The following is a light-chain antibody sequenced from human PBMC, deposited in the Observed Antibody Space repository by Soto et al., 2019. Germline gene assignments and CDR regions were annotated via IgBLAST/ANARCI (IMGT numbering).Light chain of an antibody. CDR2: GNR. CDR3: GSWASSLSAYV. V-gene: IGLV1-40*01. Sequence: QSVLTQPPSVSGAPGQRVTISCTGNNSNLGAGYDVHWYQQLPGAAPKLVIFGNRNRPSGVPERFSGSKSGTSASLAITGFQTGDEADYYCGSWASSLSAYVSGTGTKLTVL. CDR1: NSNLGAGYD. J-gene: IGLJ1*01.